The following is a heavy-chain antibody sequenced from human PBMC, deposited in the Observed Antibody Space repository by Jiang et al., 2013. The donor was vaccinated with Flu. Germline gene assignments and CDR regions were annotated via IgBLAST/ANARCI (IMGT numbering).Heavy chain of an antibody. D-gene: IGHD3-9*01. CDR2: ISGSGGST. Sequence: VQLVESGGGLVQPGGSLRLSCAASGFTFSSYAMSWVRQAPGKGLEWVSAISGSGGSTYYADSVKGRFTISRDNSKNTLYLQMNSLRAEDTAVYYCAKDWLERYFDWAQKYYFDYWGQGTLVTVSS. J-gene: IGHJ4*02. V-gene: IGHV3-23*04. CDR3: AKDWLERYFDWAQKYYFDY. CDR1: GFTFSSYA.